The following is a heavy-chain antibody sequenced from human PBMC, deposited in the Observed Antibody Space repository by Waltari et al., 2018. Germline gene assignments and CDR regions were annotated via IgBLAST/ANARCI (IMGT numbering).Heavy chain of an antibody. J-gene: IGHJ3*02. CDR2: TRNKANSYTT. CDR1: GFTFSDHY. Sequence: EVQLVESGGGLVQPGGSLRLSCAASGFTFSDHYMDWVRQAPGKGLGGGGRTRNKANSYTTDYAASVKGRFTISRDDSKNSLYLQMNSLKTEDTAVYYCARFRDHDAFDIWGQGTMVTVSS. CDR3: ARFRDHDAFDI. V-gene: IGHV3-72*01.